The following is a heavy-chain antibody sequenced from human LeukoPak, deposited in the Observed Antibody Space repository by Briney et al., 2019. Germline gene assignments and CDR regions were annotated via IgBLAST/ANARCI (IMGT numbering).Heavy chain of an antibody. Sequence: PGGSLRLSCAVSGFTFSSYWMSWVRRAPGKGLEWGASIKEDGSDKYYVDSVKGRFTISRDNAKNSLYLQMNSLRAEDTAVYYCARDLHEGRFLAWFVYDAFDIWRQGTMVTVSS. CDR1: GFTFSSYW. CDR3: ARDLHEGRFLAWFVYDAFDI. J-gene: IGHJ3*02. CDR2: IKEDGSDK. D-gene: IGHD3-3*01. V-gene: IGHV3-7*01.